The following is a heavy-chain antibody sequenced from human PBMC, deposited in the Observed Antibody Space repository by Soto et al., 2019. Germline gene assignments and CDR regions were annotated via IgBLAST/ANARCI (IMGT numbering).Heavy chain of an antibody. Sequence: DVPLLESGGGFVQPGGSLRLSCAASGFTFRSYAMSWVRQAPGKGLEWVSGISGSGISTHYADSVKGRFTVSRDNSKNTLYLQMNSLRAEDTAVYNCAKEPVGPDWYFDLWGRGTLVTVSS. J-gene: IGHJ2*01. CDR3: AKEPVGPDWYFDL. CDR2: ISGSGIST. CDR1: GFTFRSYA. V-gene: IGHV3-23*01.